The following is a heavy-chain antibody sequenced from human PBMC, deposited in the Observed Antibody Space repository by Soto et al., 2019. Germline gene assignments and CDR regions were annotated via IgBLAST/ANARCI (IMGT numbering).Heavy chain of an antibody. V-gene: IGHV3-30-3*01. J-gene: IGHJ6*02. D-gene: IGHD6-13*01. Sequence: GGSLRLSCAASGFTFSSYAMHWVRQAPGKGLEWVAVISYDGSNKYYADSVKGRFTISRDNSKNTLYLQMNSLRAEDTAVYYCARARSIAAADPYYYYGMDVWGQGTTVTVSS. CDR1: GFTFSSYA. CDR2: ISYDGSNK. CDR3: ARARSIAAADPYYYYGMDV.